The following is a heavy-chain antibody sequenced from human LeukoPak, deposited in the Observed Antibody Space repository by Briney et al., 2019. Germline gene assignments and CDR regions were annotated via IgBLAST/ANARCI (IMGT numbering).Heavy chain of an antibody. CDR2: IRGTGTTT. CDR3: AKVSWLGTLPSYHFDS. CDR1: GFTFSDHA. J-gene: IGHJ4*02. V-gene: IGHV3-23*01. D-gene: IGHD6-19*01. Sequence: GGSLRLSCAASGFTFSDHAMSWVRQAPGKGLEWVSAIRGTGTTTFYAASVKGRFTISRDNSKNTADLQMNSLRAEDTAVYYCAKVSWLGTLPSYHFDSWGQGAQVTVSS.